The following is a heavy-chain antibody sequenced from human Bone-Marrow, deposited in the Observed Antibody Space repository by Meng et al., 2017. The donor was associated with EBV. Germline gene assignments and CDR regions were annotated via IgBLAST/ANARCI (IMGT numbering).Heavy chain of an antibody. CDR1: GYTFTRYD. J-gene: IGHJ5*02. CDR3: ARDVYASGTYRADP. CDR2: MDPNSGNT. V-gene: IGHV1-8*01. Sequence: QVQLVQSGDEVKKPGASVKVSCKASGYTFTRYDINRVRQATGQGLEWMGWMDPNSGNTGFAQKFQGRVTMTRNTSISTAYMELSALTSEDTAVYYCARDVYASGTYRADPWGQGTLVTVSS. D-gene: IGHD3-10*01.